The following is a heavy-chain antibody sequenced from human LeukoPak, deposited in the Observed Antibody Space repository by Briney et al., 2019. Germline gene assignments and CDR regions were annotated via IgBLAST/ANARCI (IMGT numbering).Heavy chain of an antibody. CDR2: IYAGGST. CDR1: GFSVSNNY. Sequence: GGSLRLSCAASGFSVSNNYISWVRQPPGKGLEWISVIYAGGSTFYTDSVKGRFTTSRDNSKNTVYLQMDRLTPEDTAVYYCARDPAGASVWGRGTTVTVSS. J-gene: IGHJ6*04. CDR3: ARDPAGASV. D-gene: IGHD2-2*01. V-gene: IGHV3-53*01.